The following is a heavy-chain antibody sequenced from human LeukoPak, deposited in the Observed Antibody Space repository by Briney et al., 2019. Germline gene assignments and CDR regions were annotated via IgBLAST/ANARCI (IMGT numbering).Heavy chain of an antibody. J-gene: IGHJ4*02. D-gene: IGHD3-16*02. CDR2: INWNGGST. Sequence: ETLSLTCTVSGGSISSYYWSWVRQAPGKGLEWVSGINWNGGSTGYADSVKGRFTISRDNAKNSLYLQMNSLRAEDTALYYCARVGITFGGVIVIPLYFDYWGQGTLVTVSS. V-gene: IGHV3-20*04. CDR3: ARVGITFGGVIVIPLYFDY. CDR1: GGSISSYY.